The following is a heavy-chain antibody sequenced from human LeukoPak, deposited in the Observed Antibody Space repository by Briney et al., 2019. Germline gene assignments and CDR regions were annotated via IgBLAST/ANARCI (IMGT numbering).Heavy chain of an antibody. V-gene: IGHV3-23*01. J-gene: IGHJ4*02. Sequence: GGSLRLSCSASGFTFSSSAMSWVRQAPGKGLEWVSAIGTSGDRTFYADSVKGRFTISRDNSKNTLYPQMNSLRAEDTAVYYWARDRPYFDYWGQGTLVTVSS. CDR3: ARDRPYFDY. CDR1: GFTFSSSA. CDR2: IGTSGDRT.